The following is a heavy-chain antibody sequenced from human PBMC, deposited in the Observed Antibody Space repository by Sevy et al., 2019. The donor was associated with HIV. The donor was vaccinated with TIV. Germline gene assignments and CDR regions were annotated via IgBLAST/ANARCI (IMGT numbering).Heavy chain of an antibody. J-gene: IGHJ3*02. CDR1: GGSFSGYY. CDR3: ARGDSAYCGGDCYSGAFDI. V-gene: IGHV4-34*01. Sequence: SETLSLTCAVYGGSFSGYYWSWIRQPPGKGLEWIGEINHSGSTNYNPSLKSRVTISVDTSKNQFSLKLSSVTAADTAVYYCARGDSAYCGGDCYSGAFDIWGQGTMATVSS. CDR2: INHSGST. D-gene: IGHD2-21*01.